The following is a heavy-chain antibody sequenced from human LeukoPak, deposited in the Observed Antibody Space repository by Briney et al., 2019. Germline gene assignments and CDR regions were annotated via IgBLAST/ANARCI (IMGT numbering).Heavy chain of an antibody. D-gene: IGHD1-1*01. CDR3: AGGIRERGFDY. Sequence: GGSLRLSCAASGFTFSDYYMSWIRQAPGKGLEWVSYISSSGSTIFYADSVKGRFTISRDNAKNSLYLQMNSLRAEDTALYFCAGGIRERGFDYWGQGTLVTVSS. CDR1: GFTFSDYY. CDR2: ISSSGSTI. J-gene: IGHJ4*02. V-gene: IGHV3-11*04.